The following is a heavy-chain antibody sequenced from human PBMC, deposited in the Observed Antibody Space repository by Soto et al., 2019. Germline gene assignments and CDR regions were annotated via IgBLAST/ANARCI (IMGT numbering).Heavy chain of an antibody. V-gene: IGHV1-46*03. CDR3: ARGAYWNNWFDP. D-gene: IGHD1-1*01. CDR2: INPSGGST. Sequence: QVQLVQSGAEVKKPGASLKVSCKASGYTFTSYYMHWVRHAPVQGLEWMGIINPSGGSTSYAQKFQGRVTMTRDTSPSTVYMELSRLRSEDKAVYYCARGAYWNNWFDPWGQGTLVTVSS. CDR1: GYTFTSYY. J-gene: IGHJ5*02.